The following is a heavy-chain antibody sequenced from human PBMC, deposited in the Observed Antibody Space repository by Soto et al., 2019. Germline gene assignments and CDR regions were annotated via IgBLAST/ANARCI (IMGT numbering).Heavy chain of an antibody. J-gene: IGHJ6*03. CDR3: AKDLAGCTYCPNKYYYYMDV. D-gene: IGHD2-8*01. V-gene: IGHV3-30*18. Sequence: QVEVVESGGGVVQSGGSLRLSCVASGFTFRYYGMHWVRQAPGKGLEWVAVISYDGSNKYYADSVKGRFTISRDNSKNTLYLQINSLKAEDTALYYCAKDLAGCTYCPNKYYYYMDVWGKGTAVTVSS. CDR2: ISYDGSNK. CDR1: GFTFRYYG.